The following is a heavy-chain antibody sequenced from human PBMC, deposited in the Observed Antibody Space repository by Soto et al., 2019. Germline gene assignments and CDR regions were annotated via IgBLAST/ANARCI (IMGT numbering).Heavy chain of an antibody. V-gene: IGHV3-7*05. Sequence: GGSLRLSCAASGFTFSSYWMSWVRQAPGKGLEWVANIKQDGSEKYYVDSVKGRFTMSRDHARNSLYVQMSSLRAEDSAVYYCARDRITMVRGVIITTRFDPWGQGTLVTVSA. D-gene: IGHD3-10*01. CDR2: IKQDGSEK. CDR3: ARDRITMVRGVIITTRFDP. CDR1: GFTFSSYW. J-gene: IGHJ5*02.